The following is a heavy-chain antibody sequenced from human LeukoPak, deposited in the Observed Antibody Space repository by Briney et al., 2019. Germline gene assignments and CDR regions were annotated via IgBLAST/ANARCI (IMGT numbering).Heavy chain of an antibody. CDR2: IYTSGST. V-gene: IGHV4-4*07. Sequence: PSETLSLTCTVSGGSISSYYWSWIRQPAGKGLEWIGRIYTSGSTNYNPSLKSRVTISVDTSKNQFSLKLSSVTAADTAVYYCAREWDMGGENWFDPWGQGTLVTVSS. J-gene: IGHJ5*02. CDR3: AREWDMGGENWFDP. D-gene: IGHD2-15*01. CDR1: GGSISSYY.